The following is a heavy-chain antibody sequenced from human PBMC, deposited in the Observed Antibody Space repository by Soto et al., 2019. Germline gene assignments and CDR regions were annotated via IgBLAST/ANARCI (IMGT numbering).Heavy chain of an antibody. Sequence: QVQLVQSGAEVKKPESSVKVSCKAPGGTFSTYAISWVRQAPGQGLEWMGGIIPMFGTANYTQRFQDRVTIAADESTNTAYIELISLRSEDTAVCFCASRRQLWLRRINNGYSGWGQGTLVTVSS. D-gene: IGHD5-12*01. V-gene: IGHV1-69*12. CDR2: IIPMFGTA. J-gene: IGHJ4*02. CDR1: GGTFSTYA. CDR3: ASRRQLWLRRINNGYSG.